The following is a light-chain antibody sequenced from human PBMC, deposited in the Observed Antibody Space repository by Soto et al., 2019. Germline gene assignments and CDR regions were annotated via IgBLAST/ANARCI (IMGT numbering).Light chain of an antibody. J-gene: IGLJ1*01. CDR3: CSYAGRYTYV. Sequence: QSALTQPRSVSGSPGQSVTISCTGTSSDVGNYNYVSWYQQHPGKAPKLMIYGVTKRPSGVPDRFSGSKSGNTASLTISGLQAEDEADYYCCSYAGRYTYVFGTGTKLTVL. CDR2: GVT. CDR1: SSDVGNYNY. V-gene: IGLV2-11*01.